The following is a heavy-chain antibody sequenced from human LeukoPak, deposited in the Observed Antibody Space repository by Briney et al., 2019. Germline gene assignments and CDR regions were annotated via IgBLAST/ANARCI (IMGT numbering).Heavy chain of an antibody. CDR2: IDSGSRTI. V-gene: IGHV3-48*01. CDR1: GFSFSSYS. CDR3: AKDVVGAINYFDY. D-gene: IGHD1-26*01. J-gene: IGHJ4*02. Sequence: PGGSLRLSCAASGFSFSSYSMNWVRQAPGKGLEWVSYIDSGSRTIYYADSVKGRFTISRDNAKNSLYLQMNSLRAEDTAVYYCAKDVVGAINYFDYWGQGTLVTVSS.